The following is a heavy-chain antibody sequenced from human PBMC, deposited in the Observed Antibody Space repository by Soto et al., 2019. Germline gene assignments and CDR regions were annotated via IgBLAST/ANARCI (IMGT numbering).Heavy chain of an antibody. Sequence: QVQLVQSGAEVKKPGASVKLSCKASGYTFTSYYIHWVRQAPGQGLEWMAIINPNGGSTNYEQKFQGRVTVTRDTSTSTVYMELTSLRSEDTAVYYCARNLATGDYWGQGTLVTVSS. D-gene: IGHD1-1*01. CDR3: ARNLATGDY. V-gene: IGHV1-46*01. CDR2: INPNGGST. J-gene: IGHJ4*02. CDR1: GYTFTSYY.